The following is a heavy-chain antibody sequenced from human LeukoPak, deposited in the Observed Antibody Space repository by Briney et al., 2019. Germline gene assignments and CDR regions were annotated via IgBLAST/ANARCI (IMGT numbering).Heavy chain of an antibody. CDR3: ARDISVPNKNYYYYMDV. D-gene: IGHD5/OR15-5a*01. CDR2: LQYDRTNV. Sequence: PGGSLRLACAASRFSFSSYGMHWVRQAPGKGLEWVAYLQYDRTNVQYADSVRGRFTISRDNSKNILYLQMNSLRAEDTAVYYCARDISVPNKNYYYYMDVWGKGTTVTISS. CDR1: RFSFSSYG. J-gene: IGHJ6*03. V-gene: IGHV3-30*02.